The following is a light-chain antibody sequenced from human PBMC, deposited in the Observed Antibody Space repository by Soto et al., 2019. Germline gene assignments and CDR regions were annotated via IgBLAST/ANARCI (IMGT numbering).Light chain of an antibody. CDR1: SSDVGGYNY. V-gene: IGLV2-11*01. CDR2: DVS. CDR3: CSYAGSYSYV. J-gene: IGLJ1*01. Sequence: QSALTQPRSVSGSPGQSVTISCTGTSSDVGGYNYVSWYQQHPGKAPKLMIYDVSKRPSGVPDRFSGSKSGNTASLTISGLQAENAAYYYCCSYAGSYSYVFRTGTKLTVL.